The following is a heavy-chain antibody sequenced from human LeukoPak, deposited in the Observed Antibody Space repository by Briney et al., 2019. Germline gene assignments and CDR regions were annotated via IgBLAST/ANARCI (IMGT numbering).Heavy chain of an antibody. V-gene: IGHV1-8*01. CDR3: ARGRSQVNGDYYYYYMDV. J-gene: IGHJ6*03. CDR2: MNPNSGNT. CDR1: GYTFTSYD. D-gene: IGHD3-22*01. Sequence: ASVKVSCKASGYTFTSYDINWVRQATGQGLEWMGWMNPNSGNTGYAQKFQGRVTMTRNTSISTAYMELSSLRSEDTAVYYCARGRSQVNGDYYYYYMDVWGKGTTVTVSS.